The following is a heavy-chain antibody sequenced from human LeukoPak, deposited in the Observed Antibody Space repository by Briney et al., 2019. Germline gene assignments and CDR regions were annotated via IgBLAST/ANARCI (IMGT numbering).Heavy chain of an antibody. CDR2: IYGGGST. V-gene: IGHV3-53*01. Sequence: GGSLRLSCAASGFTVSSNFMAWVRQAPGKGLEWVSVIYGGGSTYYADSVKGRSTISRDNSQNTMYLQVNDLRAEDTAVYYCATWPGSWYGEGYWGQGTLVTVSS. CDR1: GFTVSSNF. J-gene: IGHJ4*02. D-gene: IGHD3-10*01. CDR3: ATWPGSWYGEGY.